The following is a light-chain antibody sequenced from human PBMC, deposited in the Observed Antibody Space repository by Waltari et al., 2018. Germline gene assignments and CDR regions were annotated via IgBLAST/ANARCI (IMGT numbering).Light chain of an antibody. CDR2: DAS. Sequence: EIVLTQSPATLSLSPGERDTLSCRASQSISNELNWYLQKPGQAPRLLIYDASDRASGTPARFSGSGSGTDFTLTINSPETEDSAVYYCQQRFKWPLTFGGGTKVEIK. CDR1: QSISNE. J-gene: IGKJ4*01. V-gene: IGKV3-11*01. CDR3: QQRFKWPLT.